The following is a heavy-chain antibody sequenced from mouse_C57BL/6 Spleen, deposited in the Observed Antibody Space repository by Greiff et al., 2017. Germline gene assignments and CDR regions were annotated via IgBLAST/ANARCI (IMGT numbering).Heavy chain of an antibody. Sequence: DVKLVESEGGLVQPGSSMKLSCTASGFTFSDYYMAWVRQVPEKGLEWVANINYDGSSTYYLDSLKSRFIISRDNAKNILYLQMSSLKSEDTATYYCARVETGYFDYWGQGTTLTVSS. J-gene: IGHJ2*01. D-gene: IGHD4-1*01. CDR1: GFTFSDYY. V-gene: IGHV5-16*01. CDR3: ARVETGYFDY. CDR2: INYDGSST.